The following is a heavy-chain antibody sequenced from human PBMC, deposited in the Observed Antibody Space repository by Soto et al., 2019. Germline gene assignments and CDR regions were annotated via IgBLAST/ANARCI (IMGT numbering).Heavy chain of an antibody. CDR3: AKEGYDILTGYYYDYFDY. D-gene: IGHD3-9*01. J-gene: IGHJ4*02. Sequence: GGSLRLSCAASGFTFSSCAMSWVRQAPGKGLEWVSAISGSGGSTYYADSVKGRFTISRDNSKNTLYLQMNSLRAEDTAVYYCAKEGYDILTGYYYDYFDYWGQGTLVTVSS. CDR2: ISGSGGST. CDR1: GFTFSSCA. V-gene: IGHV3-23*01.